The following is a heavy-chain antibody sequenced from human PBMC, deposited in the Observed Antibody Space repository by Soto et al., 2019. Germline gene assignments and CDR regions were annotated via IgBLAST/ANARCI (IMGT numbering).Heavy chain of an antibody. V-gene: IGHV4-31*03. Sequence: SETLSLTCTVSGAAISTGSYYWSWVRQRPGKGLEYIGHIFYSGSTYYNPSLKSRVTISLDTSETQFSLQLSSVTAADTAIYFCAKECGGDCYGQYALDVWGQGTTATVSS. CDR2: IFYSGST. J-gene: IGHJ6*02. CDR3: AKECGGDCYGQYALDV. CDR1: GAAISTGSYY. D-gene: IGHD2-21*02.